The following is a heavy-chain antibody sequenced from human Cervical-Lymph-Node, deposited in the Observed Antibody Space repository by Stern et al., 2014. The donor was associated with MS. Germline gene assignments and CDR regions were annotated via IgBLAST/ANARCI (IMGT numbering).Heavy chain of an antibody. CDR2: IHHSGPT. CDR1: GDSISSNNW. V-gene: IGHV4-4*02. CDR3: ARVSLSDYDYFDP. D-gene: IGHD5-12*01. Sequence: VQLVQSGPGLVRPSETLSLTCVVSGDSISSNNWWSWVRQSPEKGLEWIGEIHHSGPTNVAPLFRSRLTISLDKAKNHFSLNLNSVTAADTAVYHCARVSLSDYDYFDPWGQGTLVTVSS. J-gene: IGHJ5*02.